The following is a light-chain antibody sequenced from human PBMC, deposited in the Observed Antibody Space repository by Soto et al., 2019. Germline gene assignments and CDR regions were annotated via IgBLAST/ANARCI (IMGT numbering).Light chain of an antibody. CDR3: AAWHDSVTGV. CDR1: SSNIGSEY. Sequence: QSVLTQPPSASGTPGQTVTISCSGSSSNIGSEYVYWYQQFPGTAPRLLIYNNNRRPSGVPDRFSGSKSGTSASLAISGLRSEDEAVYYCAAWHDSVTGVFGGGTKLTVL. CDR2: NNN. J-gene: IGLJ3*02. V-gene: IGLV1-47*01.